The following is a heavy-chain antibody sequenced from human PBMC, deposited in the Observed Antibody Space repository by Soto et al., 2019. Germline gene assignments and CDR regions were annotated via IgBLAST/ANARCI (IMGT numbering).Heavy chain of an antibody. V-gene: IGHV4-59*11. CDR2: IYYSGST. J-gene: IGHJ3*02. D-gene: IGHD2-15*01. Sequence: SETLSLTCTVSDGSISPHYWTWIRQPPGKGLEWIGYIYYSGSTRYNPSLKSRVTMSVDTSKNQFSLRLSSVTTADTAVYYCARELVVVAAGAFDIWGQGTMVTVSS. CDR1: DGSISPHY. CDR3: ARELVVVAAGAFDI.